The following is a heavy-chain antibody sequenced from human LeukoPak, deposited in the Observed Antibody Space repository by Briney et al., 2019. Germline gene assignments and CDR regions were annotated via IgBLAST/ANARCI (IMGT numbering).Heavy chain of an antibody. Sequence: ASVKVSCKVSGYTLTELSMHWGRQAPGKGLEWMGGFDPEDGETIYAQKFQGRVTMTEDTSTDTAYMELSSLRSEDTAVYYCATGGGYDILTGFVYWGQGTLVTVSS. D-gene: IGHD3-9*01. CDR1: GYTLTELS. J-gene: IGHJ4*02. V-gene: IGHV1-24*01. CDR3: ATGGGYDILTGFVY. CDR2: FDPEDGET.